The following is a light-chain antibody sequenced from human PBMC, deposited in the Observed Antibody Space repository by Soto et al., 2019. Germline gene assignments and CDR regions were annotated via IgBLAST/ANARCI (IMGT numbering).Light chain of an antibody. Sequence: QSVLTQPPSASGSPGQSVTISCTGTKNDIGVYDFVSWYQHHPGKAPRLIIYEVVQRPSGVPDRFSGSKSGNTASLTVSGLPAADEADYFCKSYAGSNTYVFGSGTKVTV. CDR2: EVV. CDR1: KNDIGVYDF. J-gene: IGLJ1*01. V-gene: IGLV2-8*01. CDR3: KSYAGSNTYV.